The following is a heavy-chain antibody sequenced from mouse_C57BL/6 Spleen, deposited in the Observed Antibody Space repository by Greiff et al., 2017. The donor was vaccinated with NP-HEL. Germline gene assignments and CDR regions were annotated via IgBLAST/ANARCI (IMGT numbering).Heavy chain of an antibody. CDR3: ARGSTMVTQGFAY. J-gene: IGHJ3*01. D-gene: IGHD2-2*01. CDR1: GFTFSDYG. V-gene: IGHV5-17*01. CDR2: ISSGSSTI. Sequence: EVMLVESGGGLVKPGGSLKLSCAASGFTFSDYGMHWVRQAPEKGLEWVAYISSGSSTIYYADTVKGRFTISRDNAKNTLFLQMTSLRSEDTALYDCARGSTMVTQGFAYWGQGTLVTGSA.